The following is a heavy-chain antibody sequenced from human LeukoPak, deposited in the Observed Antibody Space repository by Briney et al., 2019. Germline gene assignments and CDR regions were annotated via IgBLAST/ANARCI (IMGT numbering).Heavy chain of an antibody. J-gene: IGHJ4*02. CDR1: GGSISSYY. CDR2: IYYSGST. V-gene: IGHV4-59*06. CDR3: ARERPSPGGYDPGSY. D-gene: IGHD5-12*01. Sequence: SETLSLTCTVSGGSISSYYWSWIRQHPGKGLEWIGYIYYSGSTYYNPSLKSRVTISVDTSKNQFSLKLSSVTAAGTAVYYCARERPSPGGYDPGSYWGQGTLVTVSS.